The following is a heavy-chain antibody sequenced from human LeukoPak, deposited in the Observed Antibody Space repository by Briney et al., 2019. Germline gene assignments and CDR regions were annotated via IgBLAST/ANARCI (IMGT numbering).Heavy chain of an antibody. Sequence: GGSLRLSCAASGFTFSNYAMTWVRQAPGKGLEWVSSISSSGSHTYYADSVKGRFTISRDNSKNTLYLQMNSLRVEDTAVSYCSKPISSATNYWGQGTLVTGSS. D-gene: IGHD2-15*01. CDR1: GFTFSNYA. J-gene: IGHJ4*02. CDR2: ISSSGSHT. V-gene: IGHV3-23*01. CDR3: SKPISSATNY.